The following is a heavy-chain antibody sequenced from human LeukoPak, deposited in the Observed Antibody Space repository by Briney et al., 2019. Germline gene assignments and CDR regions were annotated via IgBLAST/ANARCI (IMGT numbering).Heavy chain of an antibody. V-gene: IGHV3-48*02. Sequence: GGSLRLSCTTSVFPFSRYSMNWVRQAPGKGLEWVSYITSSGDTIYYADSVKGRFTISRDYAKNSLFLQMNSLRNEDTAVYYCVRDAVTAYWGQGTLVTVSS. J-gene: IGHJ4*02. CDR3: VRDAVTAY. D-gene: IGHD2-21*02. CDR2: ITSSGDTI. CDR1: VFPFSRYS.